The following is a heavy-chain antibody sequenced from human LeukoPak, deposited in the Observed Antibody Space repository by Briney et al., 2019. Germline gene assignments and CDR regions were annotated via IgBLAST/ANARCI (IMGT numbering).Heavy chain of an antibody. Sequence: GGSLRLSCAASGFTFSSYAMSWVRQAPGKGLGWVSAISGSGGSTYYADSVKGRFTISRDNSKNTLYLQMNSLRAEDTAVYYCAKVPSSWDYYYYYMDVWGKGTTVTVSS. CDR2: ISGSGGST. CDR3: AKVPSSWDYYYYYMDV. J-gene: IGHJ6*03. V-gene: IGHV3-23*01. CDR1: GFTFSSYA. D-gene: IGHD6-13*01.